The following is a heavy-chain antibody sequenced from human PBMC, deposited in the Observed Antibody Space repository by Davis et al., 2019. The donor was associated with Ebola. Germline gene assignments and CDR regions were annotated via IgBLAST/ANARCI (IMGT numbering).Heavy chain of an antibody. V-gene: IGHV1-18*04. CDR1: CYTFNSHG. CDR3: ARDDRYSSGWYNY. Sequence: ASVTVSCKASCYTFNSHGISWVRQAPVHVLLSIFSISAYNGNTNYAQKLQGRVTMTTDTSTSTAYMELRSLRSDDTAVYYCARDDRYSSGWYNYWGQGTLVTVAS. J-gene: IGHJ4*02. CDR2: ISAYNGNT. D-gene: IGHD6-19*01.